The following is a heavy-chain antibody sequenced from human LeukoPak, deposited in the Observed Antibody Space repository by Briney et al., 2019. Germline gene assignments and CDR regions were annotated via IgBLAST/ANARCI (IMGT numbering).Heavy chain of an antibody. CDR1: GFTFSSYG. CDR3: AKELGSNPGYRGLDY. V-gene: IGHV3-33*06. J-gene: IGHJ4*02. CDR2: IWYDGSNK. D-gene: IGHD3-9*01. Sequence: HSGGSLRLSCAASGFTFSSYGMHWVRQAPGKGLEWVAVIWYDGSNKYYADSVKGRFTISRDNSKNTLYLQMNSLRAEDTAVYYCAKELGSNPGYRGLDYWGQGTLVTVAS.